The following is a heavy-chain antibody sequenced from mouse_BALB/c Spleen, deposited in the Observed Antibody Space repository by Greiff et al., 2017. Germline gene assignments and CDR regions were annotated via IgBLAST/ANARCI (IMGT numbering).Heavy chain of an antibody. Sequence: VQLQQSGPELVKPGASVKISCKASGYSFTGYYMHWVKQSHVKSLEWIGRINPYNGATSYNQNFKDKASLTVDKSSSTAYMELHSLTSEDSAVYYCARPKEGYFDYWGQGTTLTVSS. CDR2: INPYNGAT. CDR3: ARPKEGYFDY. V-gene: IGHV1-31*01. J-gene: IGHJ2*01. CDR1: GYSFTGYY.